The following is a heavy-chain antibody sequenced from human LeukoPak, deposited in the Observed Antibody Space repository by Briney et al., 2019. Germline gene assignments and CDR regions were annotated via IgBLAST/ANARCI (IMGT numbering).Heavy chain of an antibody. CDR1: GFXFSSSA. J-gene: IGHJ4*02. V-gene: IGHV1-58*02. CDR2: IVVGSGNT. Sequence: ASVKVSCKASGFXFSSSAMQWVRQARGQRLEWIGWIVVGSGNTNYAQKFQERVTITRDMSTSTAYMELSSLRSEDTAVYYCAADPVTASGSSWYYFDYWGQGTLVTVSS. D-gene: IGHD6-13*01. CDR3: AADPVTASGSSWYYFDY.